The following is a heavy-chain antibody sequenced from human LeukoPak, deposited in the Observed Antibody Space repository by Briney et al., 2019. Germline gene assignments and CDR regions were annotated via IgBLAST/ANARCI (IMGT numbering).Heavy chain of an antibody. CDR2: VDDRGNI. CDR1: GDSFSGYF. V-gene: IGHV4-34*01. J-gene: IGHJ3*02. CDR3: ARKWVHNTLDI. Sequence: SETLSLTCAVYGDSFSGYFWGWIRQSPAKGLEWFGEVDDRGNIFYNPSLKGRVTMSADTAKNQFSLKVMSVTAADTAVYYCARKWVHNTLDIWGQGTMVTVSS. D-gene: IGHD1-26*01.